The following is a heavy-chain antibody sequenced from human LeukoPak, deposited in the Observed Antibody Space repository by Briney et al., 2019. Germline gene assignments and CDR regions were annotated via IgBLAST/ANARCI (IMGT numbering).Heavy chain of an antibody. CDR2: IYTSGST. D-gene: IGHD3-22*01. CDR1: GGSNSSGSYY. J-gene: IGHJ4*02. CDR3: ARDVSYDSSGYYAYHHDY. V-gene: IGHV4-61*02. Sequence: PSQTLSLTCTVSGGSNSSGSYYWSWIRQPAGKGLEWIGRIYTSGSTNYNPSLKSRVTISVDTSKNQFSLKLSSVTAADTAVYYCARDVSYDSSGYYAYHHDYWGQGTLVTVSS.